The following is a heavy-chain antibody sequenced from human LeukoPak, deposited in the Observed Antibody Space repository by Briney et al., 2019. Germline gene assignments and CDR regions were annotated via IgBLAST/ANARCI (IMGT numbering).Heavy chain of an antibody. CDR2: MNPNSGNT. D-gene: IGHD6-13*01. CDR3: ARAGVAAAEWGYYMDV. J-gene: IGHJ6*03. V-gene: IGHV1-8*03. Sequence: GASVKVSCKASGYTFTSYDINWVRQATGQGLEWMGWMNPNSGNTGYAQKFQGRVTITRNTSISTAYMELSSLRSEDTAVYYCARAGVAAAEWGYYMDVWGKGTTVTVSS. CDR1: GYTFTSYD.